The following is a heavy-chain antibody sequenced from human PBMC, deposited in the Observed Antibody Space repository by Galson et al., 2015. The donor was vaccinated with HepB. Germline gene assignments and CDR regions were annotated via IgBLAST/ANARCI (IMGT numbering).Heavy chain of an antibody. Sequence: SLRLSCAAPGFNFGNYAMSWVRRAPGKGLEWVSIIYDGDATYYVDSVKGRFIISRDISKNTLYLQMNNLRVEDTAVYYCVRDRAGPWGQGTLVTVSS. V-gene: IGHV3-66*01. J-gene: IGHJ5*02. CDR2: IYDGDAT. CDR1: GFNFGNYA. D-gene: IGHD3-10*01. CDR3: VRDRAGP.